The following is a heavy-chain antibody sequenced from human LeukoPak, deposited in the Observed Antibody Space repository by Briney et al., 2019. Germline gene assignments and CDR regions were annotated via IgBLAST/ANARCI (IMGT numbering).Heavy chain of an antibody. J-gene: IGHJ5*02. D-gene: IGHD6-19*01. CDR3: ARDEIAVAGLFLITTAASNWFDP. CDR2: ISAYNGNT. Sequence: ASVKVSCKASGYTFTSYGISWVRQAPGQGLEWMGWISAYNGNTNYAQKLQGRVTMTTDTSTSTAYMELRSLRSDDTAVYYCARDEIAVAGLFLITTAASNWFDPWGQGTLVTVSS. V-gene: IGHV1-18*01. CDR1: GYTFTSYG.